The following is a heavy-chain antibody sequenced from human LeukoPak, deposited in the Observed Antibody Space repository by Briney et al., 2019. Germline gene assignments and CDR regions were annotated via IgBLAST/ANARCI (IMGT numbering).Heavy chain of an antibody. D-gene: IGHD5-18*01. Sequence: GGSLRLSCAASGFTFSTYEMNWVRQAPGKGLEWVSYISTTGRTIYYADSVKGRFTISRDNAKNSLFLQMNSLRVEDTAVYYCARVAGWIRFNYWGQGTLVTVSS. CDR1: GFTFSTYE. J-gene: IGHJ4*02. CDR2: ISTTGRTI. V-gene: IGHV3-48*03. CDR3: ARVAGWIRFNY.